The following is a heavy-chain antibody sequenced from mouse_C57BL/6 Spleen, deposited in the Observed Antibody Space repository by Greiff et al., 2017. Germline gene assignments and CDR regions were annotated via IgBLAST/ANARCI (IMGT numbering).Heavy chain of an antibody. V-gene: IGHV1-53*01. D-gene: IGHD2-1*01. CDR3: ARDGNYWFAY. CDR1: GYTFTSYW. Sequence: LMESGTELVKPGASVKLSCKASGYTFTSYWMHWVKQRPGQGLEWIGNINPSNGGTNYNEKFKSKATLTVDKSSSTAYMQLSSLTSEDSAVYYCARDGNYWFAYWGQGTLVTVSA. CDR2: INPSNGGT. J-gene: IGHJ3*01.